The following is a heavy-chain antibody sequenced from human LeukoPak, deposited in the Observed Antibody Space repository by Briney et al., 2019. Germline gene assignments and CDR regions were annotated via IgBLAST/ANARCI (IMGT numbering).Heavy chain of an antibody. CDR1: GYTFTGYY. Sequence: GASVKVSCKASGYTFTGYYMHWVRQAPGQGLEWMGWINPNSGGTNYAQKFQGRVTMSRDTSISTAYMELSRLRSDDTAVYYCARARNYDILTGFAFDAFDIWGQGTMVTVSS. D-gene: IGHD3-9*01. CDR2: INPNSGGT. J-gene: IGHJ3*02. V-gene: IGHV1-2*02. CDR3: ARARNYDILTGFAFDAFDI.